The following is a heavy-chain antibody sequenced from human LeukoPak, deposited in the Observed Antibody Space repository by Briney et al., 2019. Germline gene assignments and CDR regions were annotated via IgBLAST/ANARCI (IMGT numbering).Heavy chain of an antibody. CDR2: IRYDGSNE. Sequence: GGSLRLSCAASGSTFSSYGMNWVRQAPGKGLEWVAFIRYDGSNEYYADSVKGRFTISRDNSQNTLYQLMNSLRAEDTAVYYCAKDGGSWNFDYWGQGNLVTVSS. CDR1: GSTFSSYG. V-gene: IGHV3-30*02. CDR3: AKDGGSWNFDY. J-gene: IGHJ4*02. D-gene: IGHD1-26*01.